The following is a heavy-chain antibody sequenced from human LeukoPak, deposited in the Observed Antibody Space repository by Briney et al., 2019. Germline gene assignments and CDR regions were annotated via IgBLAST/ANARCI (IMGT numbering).Heavy chain of an antibody. CDR2: MNPSSGNT. Sequence: EASVKVSCKASGYTFTSYEINWVRQATGQGLEWMGWMNPSSGNTGYAQKFQGRVTMTRNTSISTAYMELSSLRSEDTAVYYCARAPPRRLIVVVIPYYYYYGMDVWGQGTTVTVSS. J-gene: IGHJ6*02. V-gene: IGHV1-8*01. CDR3: ARAPPRRLIVVVIPYYYYYGMDV. D-gene: IGHD3-22*01. CDR1: GYTFTSYE.